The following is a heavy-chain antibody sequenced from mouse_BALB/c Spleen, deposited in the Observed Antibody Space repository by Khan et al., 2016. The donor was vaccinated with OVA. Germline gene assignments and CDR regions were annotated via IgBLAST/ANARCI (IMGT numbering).Heavy chain of an antibody. J-gene: IGHJ2*01. CDR1: GFTFSNYW. V-gene: IGHV6-6*02. CDR3: WILL. Sequence: EVKLEESGGGLVQPGGSMKLSCVASGFTFSNYWMNWVRQSPEKGLEWVAEIRLKSDDYVTHYAESGRGRLTISRDDSTSSGYLQMNNLRAEDTGIYHGWILLWGQGTTLTVSS. CDR2: IRLKSDDYVT.